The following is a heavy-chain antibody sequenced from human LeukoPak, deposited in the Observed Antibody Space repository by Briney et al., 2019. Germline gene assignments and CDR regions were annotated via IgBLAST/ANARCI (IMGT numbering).Heavy chain of an antibody. CDR1: GDSVYSGSSA. Sequence: SQTLSLTCAISGDSVYSGSSAWSWIMQSPSRGLEWLGRTYYRSKWNHDYAESVKSRININPDTSKNEFSLQLNSVTPEDTAVYYCARNLRPDFDYWGQGTLVTVSS. CDR3: ARNLRPDFDY. J-gene: IGHJ4*02. CDR2: TYYRSKWNH. V-gene: IGHV6-1*01.